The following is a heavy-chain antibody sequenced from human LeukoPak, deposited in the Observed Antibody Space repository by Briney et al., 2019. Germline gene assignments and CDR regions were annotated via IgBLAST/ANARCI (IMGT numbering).Heavy chain of an antibody. CDR2: IYISGST. CDR3: ARDRRNYGSGTNWFDP. J-gene: IGHJ5*02. D-gene: IGHD3-10*01. V-gene: IGHV4-61*02. CDR1: GGSISSGSYF. Sequence: SETLSLTCTVSGGSISSGSYFLSWIRQPAGKGLEWIGRIYISGSTNYNPSLKSRVTISVDTSKNQFSLKLSSVTAADTAVYYCARDRRNYGSGTNWFDPGAREPWSPSPQ.